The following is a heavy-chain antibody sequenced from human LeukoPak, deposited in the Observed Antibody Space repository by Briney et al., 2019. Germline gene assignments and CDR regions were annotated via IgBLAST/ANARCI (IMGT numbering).Heavy chain of an antibody. CDR2: SNAGNGNT. J-gene: IGHJ4*02. D-gene: IGHD3-22*01. CDR3: ARAYNYYDSSGYYLGYYFDY. Sequence: ASVKVSCKASGYTFTSYAMHWVRQAPGQRLEWMGWSNAGNGNTKYSQEFQGRVTITRDTSASTAYMELSSLRSENMAVYYCARAYNYYDSSGYYLGYYFDYWGQGTLVTVSS. CDR1: GYTFTSYA. V-gene: IGHV1-3*02.